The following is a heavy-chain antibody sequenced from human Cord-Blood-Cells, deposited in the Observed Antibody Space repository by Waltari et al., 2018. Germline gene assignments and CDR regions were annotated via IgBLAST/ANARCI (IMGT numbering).Heavy chain of an antibody. CDR2: IIPIFGTV. CDR3: ARDSSSSYYYGMDV. Sequence: QVQLVQSGAEVKKPGASVKVSCKASRGTFSSYAISWVRQAPGQGLEWMGEIIPIFGTVNYAPKFQGRVTITADESTSTAYMELISLRSEDTAVYYCARDSSSSYYYGMDVWGQGTTVTVSS. V-gene: IGHV1-69*01. D-gene: IGHD6-6*01. J-gene: IGHJ6*01. CDR1: RGTFSSYA.